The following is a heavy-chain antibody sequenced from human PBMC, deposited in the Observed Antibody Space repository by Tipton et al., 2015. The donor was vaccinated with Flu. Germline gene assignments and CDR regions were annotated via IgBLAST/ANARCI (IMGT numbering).Heavy chain of an antibody. V-gene: IGHV4-61*02. CDR2: IYTSGST. D-gene: IGHD4-17*01. J-gene: IGHJ4*02. Sequence: VKPSQTLSLTCTVSGGSISSGSYYWSWIRQPAGKGLEWIGRIYTSGSTNYNPSLKSRVTISVDTSKNQFSLKLSSVTAADTAVYYCASRLNGDVDYWGQGTLVTVSS. CDR1: GGSISSGSYY. CDR3: ASRLNGDVDY.